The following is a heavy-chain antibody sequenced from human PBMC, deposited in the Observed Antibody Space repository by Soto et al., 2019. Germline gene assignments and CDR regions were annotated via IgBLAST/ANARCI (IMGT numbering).Heavy chain of an antibody. V-gene: IGHV1-69*13. Sequence: SVKVSCKASGGTFSSYAISWVRQAPGQGLEWMGGIIPIFGTANYAQKFQGRVTIAADESTSTAYMELSSLRSEDTAVYYCARVQVVDGLSGITGTRGTTGLPYYYYYGMDVWGQGTTVTVSS. CDR3: ARVQVVDGLSGITGTRGTTGLPYYYYYGMDV. J-gene: IGHJ6*02. CDR2: IIPIFGTA. CDR1: GGTFSSYA. D-gene: IGHD1-7*01.